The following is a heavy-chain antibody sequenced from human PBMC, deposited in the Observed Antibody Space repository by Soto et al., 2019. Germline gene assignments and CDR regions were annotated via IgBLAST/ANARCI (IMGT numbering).Heavy chain of an antibody. Sequence: SESLSLTSAVYGGSFSGYYWSWIRELSGQVLEWIGEINHSGSTNYNPSLKSRVTISVDTSKNQFSLKLSSVTAADTAVYYCARLLSVGATRLYYYYGMDVWGQGTTVTVSS. CDR2: INHSGST. V-gene: IGHV4-34*01. CDR1: GGSFSGYY. J-gene: IGHJ6*02. CDR3: ARLLSVGATRLYYYYGMDV. D-gene: IGHD1-26*01.